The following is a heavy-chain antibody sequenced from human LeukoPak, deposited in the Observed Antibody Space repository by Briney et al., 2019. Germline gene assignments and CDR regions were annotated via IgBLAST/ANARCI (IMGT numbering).Heavy chain of an antibody. D-gene: IGHD6-19*01. Sequence: AGSLRLSCAASGFTFSRYTMSWVRQAPGKGLEWVSGISGSGGSTYYADSVKGRFTIFRDNSKNTLYLQMNSLRAEDTAVYYCAKVSYTNGSRVDYWGQGTLVTVSS. CDR3: AKVSYTNGSRVDY. CDR2: ISGSGGST. CDR1: GFTFSRYT. J-gene: IGHJ4*02. V-gene: IGHV3-23*01.